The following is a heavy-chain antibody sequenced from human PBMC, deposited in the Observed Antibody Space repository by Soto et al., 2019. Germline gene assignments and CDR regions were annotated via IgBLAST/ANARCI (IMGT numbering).Heavy chain of an antibody. CDR2: IYTSGST. V-gene: IGHV4-4*07. J-gene: IGHJ6*02. D-gene: IGHD1-20*01. CDR3: ARDRDNWNDDYYYYGMDV. Sequence: LSLTCTVSGGSISSYYWSWIRQPAGKGLEWIGRIYTSGSTNYNPSLKSRVTMSVDTSKNQFSLKLSSVTAADTAVYYCARDRDNWNDDYYYYGMDVWGQGTTVTSP. CDR1: GGSISSYY.